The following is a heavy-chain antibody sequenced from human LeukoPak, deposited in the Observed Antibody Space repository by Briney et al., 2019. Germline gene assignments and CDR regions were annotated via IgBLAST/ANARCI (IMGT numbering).Heavy chain of an antibody. CDR1: GFIFCIYA. CDR3: AKWGVYDVLIGYYVSDY. V-gene: IGHV3-23*01. D-gene: IGHD3-9*01. CDR2: ITGSGGNT. Sequence: GASLRLSCAASGFIFCIYAMSWVRQAPGKGLEWVSAITGSGGNTYYADSVKGRFTISRDNSKNTVFLQMNSLRAEDTAVYYCAKWGVYDVLIGYYVSDYWGQGTLVIVSS. J-gene: IGHJ4*02.